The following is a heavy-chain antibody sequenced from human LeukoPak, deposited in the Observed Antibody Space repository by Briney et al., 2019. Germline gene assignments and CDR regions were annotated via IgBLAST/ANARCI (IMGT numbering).Heavy chain of an antibody. CDR1: GFSFDDYA. CDR3: AGGSGGSRPST. J-gene: IGHJ4*02. Sequence: GRSLRLSCAASGFSFDDYAMYWVRQVPGKGLVWVSRLNSDGSTTSYADCVKGRFTISRDNAKNTLYLQMNSLAVEDTAVYYCAGGSGGSRPSTWGQGTLVTVSS. V-gene: IGHV3-74*01. CDR2: LNSDGSTT. D-gene: IGHD2-15*01.